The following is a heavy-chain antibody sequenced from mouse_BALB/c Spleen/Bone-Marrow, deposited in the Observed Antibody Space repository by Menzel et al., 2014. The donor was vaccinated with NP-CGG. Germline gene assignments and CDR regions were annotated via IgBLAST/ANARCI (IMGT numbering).Heavy chain of an antibody. CDR3: AREGYGNYAY. CDR2: INPSSGYT. D-gene: IGHD2-10*02. Sequence: VQLVESGAELARPGASVKMSCKVSGYTFTSYTMHWVKQRPGQGLEWIGYINPSSGYTNYNQKFKDKATLTADKSSSTAYMQLSSLTSEDSAVYYCAREGYGNYAYWGQGTLVTVSA. CDR1: GYTFTSYT. J-gene: IGHJ3*01. V-gene: IGHV1-4*01.